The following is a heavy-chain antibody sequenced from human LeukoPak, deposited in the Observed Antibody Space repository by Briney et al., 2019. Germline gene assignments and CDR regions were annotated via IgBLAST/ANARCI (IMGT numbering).Heavy chain of an antibody. D-gene: IGHD3-22*01. CDR2: IYHSGST. CDR3: ARASYSYDINGWVPFDY. Sequence: SETLSLTCTVSGGSTSTYYWSWIRQPPGKGLEWIGYIYHSGSTKYNPSLKSQVTISVDTSKNQFSLRLSSVTAADTAVYYCARASYSYDINGWVPFDYWGQGTLVTVSS. J-gene: IGHJ4*02. V-gene: IGHV4-59*08. CDR1: GGSTSTYY.